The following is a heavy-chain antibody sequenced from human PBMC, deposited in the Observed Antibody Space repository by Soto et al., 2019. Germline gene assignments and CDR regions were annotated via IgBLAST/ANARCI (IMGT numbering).Heavy chain of an antibody. V-gene: IGHV1-69*01. CDR2: FIPILGTG. J-gene: IGHJ4*02. Sequence: QVQLVQSGAEVKKPGSSMRVSCKASGGTCKNYAFSWVRQAPGQGLEWMGGFIPILGTGNYAEQFQGRVSITADESTKTIYMDLRSLRSDDTAVYYCARISEFTYGYGLGYYFDSWGQGTLITVS. D-gene: IGHD5-18*01. CDR3: ARISEFTYGYGLGYYFDS. CDR1: GGTCKNYA.